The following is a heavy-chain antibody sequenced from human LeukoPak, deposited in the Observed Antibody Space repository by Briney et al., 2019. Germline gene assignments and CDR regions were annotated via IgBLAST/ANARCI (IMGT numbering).Heavy chain of an antibody. Sequence: GGSLRLSCAASGFTFGSYSMNWVRQAPGKGLEWVSSISSSSSYIYYADSVKGRFTISRGNAKNSLYLQMNSLRAEDTAVYYCARVSYADWFGELGWFDPWGQGTLVTVSS. CDR2: ISSSSSYI. CDR3: ARVSYADWFGELGWFDP. V-gene: IGHV3-21*01. CDR1: GFTFGSYS. J-gene: IGHJ5*02. D-gene: IGHD3-10*01.